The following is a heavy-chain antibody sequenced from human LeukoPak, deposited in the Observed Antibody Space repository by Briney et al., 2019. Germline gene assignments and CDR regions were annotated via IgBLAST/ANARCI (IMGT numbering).Heavy chain of an antibody. CDR2: ISGSGGST. D-gene: IGHD3-16*02. CDR1: GFTFSSYA. J-gene: IGHJ4*02. Sequence: PGGSLRLSCAASGFTFSSYAMSWVRQAPGKGLEWVSAISGSGGSTYYADSVKGRFTISRDNSKNTLYLQMNSLRAEDTAVYYCAKGRERDYVWGSYRYQYYFDYWGQGTLVTVSS. V-gene: IGHV3-23*01. CDR3: AKGRERDYVWGSYRYQYYFDY.